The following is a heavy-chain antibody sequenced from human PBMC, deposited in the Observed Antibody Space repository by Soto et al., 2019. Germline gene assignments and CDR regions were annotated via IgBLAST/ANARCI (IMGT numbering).Heavy chain of an antibody. D-gene: IGHD6-19*01. V-gene: IGHV3-33*01. J-gene: IGHJ4*02. CDR2: IWYDGNNK. Sequence: QVQLVESGGGVVQPGRSLRLSCVVSGFIFSYYGMHWVRQAPGKGLEWVAVIWYDGNNKYYADSVKGRFTISRDNSKNTLYLPMNSLRAEDTAVYYCAITRRPYSSVPFDYWGQGTLVTVSS. CDR1: GFIFSYYG. CDR3: AITRRPYSSVPFDY.